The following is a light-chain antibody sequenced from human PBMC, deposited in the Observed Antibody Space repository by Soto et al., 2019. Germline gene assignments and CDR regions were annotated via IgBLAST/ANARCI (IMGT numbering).Light chain of an antibody. CDR3: KQKNSYWP. V-gene: IGKV1-5*03. Sequence: DIQMTQSPSTLSASVGDRATITCRASQSISSWLAWYQQKPGKAPKLLIYKASSLESGVPSRFSGSGSGTEFSLTISSLQPDDFETYSCKQKNSYWPFGQGTKVEIK. J-gene: IGKJ1*01. CDR1: QSISSW. CDR2: KAS.